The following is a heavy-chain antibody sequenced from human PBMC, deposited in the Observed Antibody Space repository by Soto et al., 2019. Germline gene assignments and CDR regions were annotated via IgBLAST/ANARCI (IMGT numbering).Heavy chain of an antibody. CDR3: AGGSYQTKLDY. CDR2: IWYDGSHK. D-gene: IGHD1-26*01. Sequence: QVQLVESGGGVVQPGRSLRLSCAASGFTFSSYGMHWVRQAPGKGLEWVAVIWYDGSHKYYADSVKGRFTISRDNSKNTLYLQMNSLRAEDTAVYYCAGGSYQTKLDYWGQGTLVTVSS. J-gene: IGHJ4*02. V-gene: IGHV3-33*01. CDR1: GFTFSSYG.